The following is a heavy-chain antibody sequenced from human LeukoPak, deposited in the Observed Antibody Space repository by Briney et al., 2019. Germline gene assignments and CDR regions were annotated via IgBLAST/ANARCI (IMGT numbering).Heavy chain of an antibody. J-gene: IGHJ6*02. Sequence: GGSLRLSCAASGFTFSSYAMSWVRQAPGKGLEWVSAISGSGGSTYYAVSVKGRFTISRDNSKNTLYLQMNSLRAEDTAVYYCAKDLRDNYYYYGMDVWGQGTTVTVSS. CDR1: GFTFSSYA. D-gene: IGHD4-17*01. CDR2: ISGSGGST. V-gene: IGHV3-23*01. CDR3: AKDLRDNYYYYGMDV.